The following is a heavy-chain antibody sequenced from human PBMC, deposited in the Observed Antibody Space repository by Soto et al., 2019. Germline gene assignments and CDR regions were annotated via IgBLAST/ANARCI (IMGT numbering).Heavy chain of an antibody. CDR3: AKILSLTASYWDGLDV. J-gene: IGHJ6*02. V-gene: IGHV3-23*01. D-gene: IGHD2-21*02. CDR2: ISGSGDRT. CDR1: GFSFSSYH. Sequence: VQLLESGGGLVQPGGSLRLSCAASGFSFSSYHMDWVRQAPGKGLESVSSISGSGDRTYYIDSVKGRFTVSRDNSKNILYLQMNSLRAEDSAVYYCAKILSLTASYWDGLDVWGHGTTVTVSS.